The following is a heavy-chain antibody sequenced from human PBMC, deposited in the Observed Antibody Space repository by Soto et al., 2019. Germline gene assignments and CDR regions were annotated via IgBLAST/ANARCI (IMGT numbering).Heavy chain of an antibody. Sequence: SETLSLTCTVSGGSISSYYWSWIRQPPGKGLEWIGYIYYSGSTNYNPSLKSRVTISVDTSKNQLSLKLSSVTAADTAVYYCARAGYSGYDWNWFDPWGQGTLVTVPS. J-gene: IGHJ5*02. CDR2: IYYSGST. CDR1: GGSISSYY. V-gene: IGHV4-59*01. D-gene: IGHD5-12*01. CDR3: ARAGYSGYDWNWFDP.